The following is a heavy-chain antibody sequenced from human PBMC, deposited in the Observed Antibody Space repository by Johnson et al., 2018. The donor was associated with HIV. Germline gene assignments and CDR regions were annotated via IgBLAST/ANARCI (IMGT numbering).Heavy chain of an antibody. Sequence: QVQLVESGGGVVQPGESLRLSCAPSGFTFSRHPMHWVRQAPGKGLEHVATIASLGDNTYYADSVKGRFIISRDDSKSIAYLQMNSLKTEDTAVYYCARDRAWYSTTWSGAFDIWGQGTMVTVSS. CDR1: GFTFSRHP. D-gene: IGHD6-13*01. CDR2: IASLGDNT. J-gene: IGHJ3*02. CDR3: ARDRAWYSTTWSGAFDI. V-gene: IGHV3-64*04.